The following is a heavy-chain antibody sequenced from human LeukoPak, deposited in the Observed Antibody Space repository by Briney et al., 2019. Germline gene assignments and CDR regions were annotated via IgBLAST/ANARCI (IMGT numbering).Heavy chain of an antibody. V-gene: IGHV1-69*06. CDR1: GGTFSSYA. Sequence: SVKVSCKASGGTFSSYAISWVRQAPGQGLEWMGGIIPIFGTASYAQKFQGRVTITADKSTSTAYMELSSLRSEDTAVYYCARVARGYYYYMDVWGKGTTVTVSS. CDR2: IIPIFGTA. CDR3: ARVARGYYYYMDV. J-gene: IGHJ6*03. D-gene: IGHD3-10*01.